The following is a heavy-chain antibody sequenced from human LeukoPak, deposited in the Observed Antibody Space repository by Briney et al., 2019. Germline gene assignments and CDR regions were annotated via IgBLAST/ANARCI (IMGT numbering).Heavy chain of an antibody. J-gene: IGHJ3*02. V-gene: IGHV4-59*01. CDR2: IYYSGST. CDR3: ARSFGVIIIGAFDI. D-gene: IGHD3-3*01. Sequence: SETLSLTCTVSGGSISSYYWSWIRQPPGKGLEWIGYIYYSGSTNYNPSLKSRVTISVDTSKNQFSLKLSSVTAADTAVYYCARSFGVIIIGAFDIWGQGTMVTVSS. CDR1: GGSISSYY.